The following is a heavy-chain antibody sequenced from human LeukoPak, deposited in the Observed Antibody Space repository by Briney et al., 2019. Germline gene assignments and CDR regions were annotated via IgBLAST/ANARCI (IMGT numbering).Heavy chain of an antibody. J-gene: IGHJ4*02. V-gene: IGHV3-15*01. Sequence: GGSLRLSCAASGCTFSNAWMSWVRKAPGKGLEWVGRSKSKTDGGTTDYAAPVKGRFTISRDDSKNTLFLQMNSLKTEDTAVYYCSTDLTYYYDSSGYYPFDYWGQGTLVTVSS. CDR2: SKSKTDGGTT. CDR3: STDLTYYYDSSGYYPFDY. CDR1: GCTFSNAW. D-gene: IGHD3-22*01.